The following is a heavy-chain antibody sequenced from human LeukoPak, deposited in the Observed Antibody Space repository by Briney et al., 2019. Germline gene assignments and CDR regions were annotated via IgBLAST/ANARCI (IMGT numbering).Heavy chain of an antibody. CDR2: INPDGSYT. CDR1: GFTFMSNW. D-gene: IGHD5-12*01. V-gene: IGHV3-74*01. J-gene: IGHJ4*02. CDR3: ARDHYGGYAYSDY. Sequence: GGSLRLSCAASGFTFMSNWMHWVRQAPGKGLVWVSRINPDGSYTSYADSVKGRFTISRDNAKNTLYLQMNSLRAEDTAAYYCARDHYGGYAYSDYWGQGALVIVSS.